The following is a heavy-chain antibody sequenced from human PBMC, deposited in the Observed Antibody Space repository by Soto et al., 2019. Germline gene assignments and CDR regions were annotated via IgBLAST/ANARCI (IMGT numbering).Heavy chain of an antibody. CDR3: ARAGPYISSWYYFDY. Sequence: QVQLQESGPGLVKPSQTLSLTCTVSGGSISSGDYYWSWIRQPPGKGLEWIGYIYYSGSTYYNPSLTSRVTISVATSKNQFSLKLSSVTAAATAVYYCARAGPYISSWYYFDYWGQGTLVTVSS. V-gene: IGHV4-30-4*01. CDR2: IYYSGST. D-gene: IGHD6-13*01. J-gene: IGHJ4*02. CDR1: GGSISSGDYY.